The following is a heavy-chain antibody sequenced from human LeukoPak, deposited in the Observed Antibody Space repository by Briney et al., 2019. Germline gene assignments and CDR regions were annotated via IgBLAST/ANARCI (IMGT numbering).Heavy chain of an antibody. V-gene: IGHV4-39*01. CDR1: GGSISSSSYY. J-gene: IGHJ4*02. CDR2: IYYSGST. Sequence: SETLSLTCTVSGGSISSSSYYWGWIRQPPGKGLEWIGSIYYSGSTYYNPSLKSRVTISVDTSKNQFSLKLSSVTAADTAVYYCATPKSDRGFYYWGQGTLVTVSS. CDR3: ATPKSDRGFYY.